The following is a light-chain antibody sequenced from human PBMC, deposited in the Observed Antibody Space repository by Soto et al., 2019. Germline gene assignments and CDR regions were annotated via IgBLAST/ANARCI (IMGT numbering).Light chain of an antibody. Sequence: QSALTQPASLSGAPGQSITISSTGTSSDIGAYDYVSWFQQHPGKAPRLMISEVNNRPSGVCNRFSGSKSGNTAYLTISGLQVEDEADYFCFSFTTTSIHVFGTGTKLTVL. CDR1: SSDIGAYDY. V-gene: IGLV2-14*01. CDR2: EVN. J-gene: IGLJ1*01. CDR3: FSFTTTSIHV.